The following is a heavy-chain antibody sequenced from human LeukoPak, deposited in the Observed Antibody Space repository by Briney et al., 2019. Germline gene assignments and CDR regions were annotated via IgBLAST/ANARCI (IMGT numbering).Heavy chain of an antibody. CDR3: ARIMGGGSCIDY. J-gene: IGHJ4*02. V-gene: IGHV3-7*01. Sequence: TGGSPRLSCAASGFTFSSYWMSWVRQAPGKGLEWVANIKQDGSEKYYVDSVKGRFTISRDNAKNSLYLQMDSLRAEDTAVYYCARIMGGGSCIDYWGQGTLVTVSS. CDR1: GFTFSSYW. D-gene: IGHD2-15*01. CDR2: IKQDGSEK.